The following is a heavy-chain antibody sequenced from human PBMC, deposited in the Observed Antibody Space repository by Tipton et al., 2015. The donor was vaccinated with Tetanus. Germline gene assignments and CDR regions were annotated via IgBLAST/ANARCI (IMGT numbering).Heavy chain of an antibody. D-gene: IGHD3-10*01. CDR3: ARSKLLWFGESLSGFDS. CDR1: GESFSGYY. CDR2: INHSGRG. V-gene: IGHV4-34*01. Sequence: TLSLTCAVDGESFSGYYWSWLRQPPGKGLEWIGEINHSGRGNFHPSLESRLRISVDTSKKQFSLNLTSVTAADTAVYYCARSKLLWFGESLSGFDSWGQGTLVTVSA. J-gene: IGHJ4*02.